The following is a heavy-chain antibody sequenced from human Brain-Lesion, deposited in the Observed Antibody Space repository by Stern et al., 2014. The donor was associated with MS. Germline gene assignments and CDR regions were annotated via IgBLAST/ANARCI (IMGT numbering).Heavy chain of an antibody. CDR3: ARTGDDFGDYSLSY. J-gene: IGHJ4*02. CDR2: IYSSGST. Sequence: QLQLQESGPGLVKPSETLSLTCTVSGGSINTNNYYWGWIRQPPGKGLEWIGNIYSSGSTFYSPSLNSRVTMSVDTPQNQFPLNLSSVTAADTAVYYCARTGDDFGDYSLSYWGQGTLVTVSS. V-gene: IGHV4-39*01. CDR1: GGSINTNNYY. D-gene: IGHD4-17*01.